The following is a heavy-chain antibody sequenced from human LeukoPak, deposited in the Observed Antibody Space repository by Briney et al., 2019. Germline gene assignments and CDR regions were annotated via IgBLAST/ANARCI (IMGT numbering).Heavy chain of an antibody. Sequence: GGSLRLSCAASGFSVGSNYMTWVRQAPGKGPEWVSVIYSGDNSYYADSVKGRFTISRDTSKNTLYLQMNSLRAEDTAMYYCARDTGSGYCSGGRCRAAFDVWGQGTMVTVSS. CDR1: GFSVGSNY. J-gene: IGHJ3*01. CDR3: ARDTGSGYCSGGRCRAAFDV. V-gene: IGHV3-53*01. D-gene: IGHD2-15*01. CDR2: IYSGDNS.